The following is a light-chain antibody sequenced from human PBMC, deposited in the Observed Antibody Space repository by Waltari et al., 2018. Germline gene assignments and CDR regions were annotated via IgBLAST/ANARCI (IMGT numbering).Light chain of an antibody. V-gene: IGLV3-19*01. Sequence: SSELTQDPAVSVALGQTVRITCHGDSLRSYYASWYQQKPGQAPVLVIYGKNNRPSGIPDRFSGSSSGNTASLTITGALAEDEADYYCNSRDSSGNHHYVFGTGTKVTVL. CDR3: NSRDSSGNHHYV. J-gene: IGLJ1*01. CDR1: SLRSYY. CDR2: GKN.